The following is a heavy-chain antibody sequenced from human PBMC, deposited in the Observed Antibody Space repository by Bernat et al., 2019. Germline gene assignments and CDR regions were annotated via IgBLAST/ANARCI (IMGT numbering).Heavy chain of an antibody. J-gene: IGHJ4*02. V-gene: IGHV3-74*01. D-gene: IGHD5-18*01. CDR3: ATGGTASFDY. Sequence: EVQLVESGGGLVQPGGSLRLSCAASGFTFSSRWMHWVRQAPGKGLVWVSRINNEGGSTTYADSVKGRLIICRDNAKDTLYLQMNSLRAEDTAVYYCATGGTASFDYWGQGTLVTVSS. CDR1: GFTFSSRW. CDR2: INNEGGST.